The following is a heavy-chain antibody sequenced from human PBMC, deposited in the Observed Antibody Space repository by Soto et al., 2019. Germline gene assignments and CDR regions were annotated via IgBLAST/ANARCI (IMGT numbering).Heavy chain of an antibody. CDR2: LDNDGTNT. V-gene: IGHV3-74*01. Sequence: GGSLRLSCAASGFTFSTYWMHWVRQAPGKGLVWVSRLDNDGTNTRYADSVKGRFTVSRDNGKNTVYLQMDSLRAEDTAVYYCARDGGTYFDYWGQGTLVTVSS. J-gene: IGHJ4*02. D-gene: IGHD3-16*01. CDR3: ARDGGTYFDY. CDR1: GFTFSTYW.